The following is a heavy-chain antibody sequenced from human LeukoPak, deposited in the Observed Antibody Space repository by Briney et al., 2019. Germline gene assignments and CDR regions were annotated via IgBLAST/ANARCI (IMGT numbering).Heavy chain of an antibody. J-gene: IGHJ6*03. CDR1: GGSISSGSYY. CDR3: ARVGAEFDRVVPAANRWSYYYMDV. Sequence: PSETLSLTCTVSGGSISSGSYYWSWIRQPAGKGLEWIGRIYTSGSTNYNPSLKSRVTISVDTSKNQFSLKLSSVTAADTAVYYCARVGAEFDRVVPAANRWSYYYMDVWGKGTTVTISS. CDR2: IYTSGST. V-gene: IGHV4-61*02. D-gene: IGHD2-2*01.